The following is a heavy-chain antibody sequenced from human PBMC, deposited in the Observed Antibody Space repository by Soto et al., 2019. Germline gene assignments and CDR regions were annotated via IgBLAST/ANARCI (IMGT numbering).Heavy chain of an antibody. CDR2: IIPMLGMS. J-gene: IGHJ5*01. CDR3: ATSYGSGSAHFDS. CDR1: GDTFSRFT. D-gene: IGHD3-10*01. Sequence: QVQLVQSGAEVTKPGSSVTVSCTASGDTFSRFTLSWVRQAPGQGLKWMGRIIPMLGMSNSALKFQGRVTITADKSTNKVYMHLNSFTSDVTAVYSCATSYGSGSAHFDSWGQGTLVTVSS. V-gene: IGHV1-69*02.